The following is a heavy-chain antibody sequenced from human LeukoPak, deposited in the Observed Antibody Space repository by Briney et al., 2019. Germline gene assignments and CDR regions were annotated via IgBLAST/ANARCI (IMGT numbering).Heavy chain of an antibody. CDR1: GYSISSGYY. D-gene: IGHD3-10*01. V-gene: IGHV4-38-2*02. Sequence: SETLSLTCTVSGYSISSGYYWGWIRQPPGKGLEWIGSIYHSGSTYYNSSLKSRVTISVDTSKNQFSLKLSSVTAADTAVYYCARDSNTMQNLITDYWGQGTLVTVSS. CDR2: IYHSGST. CDR3: ARDSNTMQNLITDY. J-gene: IGHJ4*02.